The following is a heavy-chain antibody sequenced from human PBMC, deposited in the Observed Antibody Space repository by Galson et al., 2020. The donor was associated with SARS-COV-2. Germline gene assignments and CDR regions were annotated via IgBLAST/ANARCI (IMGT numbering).Heavy chain of an antibody. J-gene: IGHJ5*02. CDR3: AKLGGNSPGYNWFDP. V-gene: IGHV4-4*02. D-gene: IGHD3-16*01. Sequence: SEPLSLTCAVSGGPITSRNWWSWVRQPPGGGLEWTGEIYHSGGTNHNPSLKSRVTISVDKSKNQCSLKLNSVTAADTAVYYCAKLGGNSPGYNWFDPWGQGTLVTGSS. CDR1: GGPITSRNW. CDR2: IYHSGGT.